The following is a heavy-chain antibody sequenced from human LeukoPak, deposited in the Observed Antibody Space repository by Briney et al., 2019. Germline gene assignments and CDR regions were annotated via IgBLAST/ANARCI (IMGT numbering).Heavy chain of an antibody. V-gene: IGHV3-23*01. CDR3: AKGGDSSGYYEADY. J-gene: IGHJ4*02. CDR2: LANSGGST. D-gene: IGHD3-22*01. CDR1: GFTFSNYV. Sequence: PGGSLRLSCAASGFTFSNYVMSWVRQAPGEGLEWISALANSGGSTYYADSVKGRFTISRDNSKNTLYLQMNSLRAEDTAVYYCAKGGDSSGYYEADYWGQGTLVTVSS.